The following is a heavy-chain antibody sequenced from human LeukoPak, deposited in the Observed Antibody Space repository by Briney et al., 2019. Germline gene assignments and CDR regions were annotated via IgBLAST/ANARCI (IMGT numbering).Heavy chain of an antibody. CDR3: AREDYGGAFDI. D-gene: IGHD4-23*01. J-gene: IGHJ3*02. Sequence: GGSLRLSCAASGFTFSSYSMNWVRQAPGKGLEWVALISSDGSNKKYADSVKGRFTISRDNSKSTLYLQMNSLRAEDTAVHYCAREDYGGAFDIWGQGTMVSVSS. CDR1: GFTFSSYS. V-gene: IGHV3-30*03. CDR2: ISSDGSNK.